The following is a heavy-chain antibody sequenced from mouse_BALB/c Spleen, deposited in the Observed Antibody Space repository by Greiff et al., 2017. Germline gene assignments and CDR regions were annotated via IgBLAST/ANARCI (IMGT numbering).Heavy chain of an antibody. CDR2: ISSGGST. CDR3: ARDLELRRGYAMDY. Sequence: DVKLVESGGGLVKPGGSLKLSCAASGSTFSSYAMSWVRQTPEKRLEWVASISSGGSTYYPDSVKGRFTISRDNARNILYLQMSSLRSEDTAMYYCARDLELRRGYAMDYWGQGTSVTVSS. CDR1: GSTFSSYA. J-gene: IGHJ4*01. V-gene: IGHV5-6-5*01. D-gene: IGHD2-4*01.